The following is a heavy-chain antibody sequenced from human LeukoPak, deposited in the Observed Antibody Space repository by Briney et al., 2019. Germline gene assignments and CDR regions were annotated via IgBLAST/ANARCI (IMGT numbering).Heavy chain of an antibody. CDR1: GYTFTCQH. CDR3: ALSTVATEAFDI. D-gene: IGHD4-17*01. J-gene: IGHJ3*02. V-gene: IGHV1-2*02. Sequence: ASVKVSCKASGYTFTCQHMYWVRQAPGQGREWMGWIKPNSGGTNFVQKFQGRGTMTRETAISTAYMELSSLRSDDTAVYYCALSTVATEAFDIWGQGTMVTVSS. CDR2: IKPNSGGT.